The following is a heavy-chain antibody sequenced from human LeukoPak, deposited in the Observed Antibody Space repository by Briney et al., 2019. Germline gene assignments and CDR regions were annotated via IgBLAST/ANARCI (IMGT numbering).Heavy chain of an antibody. CDR2: ISSSGST. Sequence: SETLSLTCTVSRGSVSSGNYYWSWIRQHPGKGLEWIGYISSSGSTHYKSSLKSRVIISADTSTNQFSLRLGSVTAADTAFYYCARAVILTPPDYWGQGILVTVSS. V-gene: IGHV4-31*03. CDR1: RGSVSSGNYY. J-gene: IGHJ4*02. CDR3: ARAVILTPPDY. D-gene: IGHD3-9*01.